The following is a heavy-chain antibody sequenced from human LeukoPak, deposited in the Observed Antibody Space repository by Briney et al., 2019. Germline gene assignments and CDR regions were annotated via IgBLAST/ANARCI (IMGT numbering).Heavy chain of an antibody. J-gene: IGHJ4*02. CDR3: ARVEYCGGDCSHFDY. Sequence: GGSLRLSCAASGFTSSSYWMSWVRQVPGKGLEWVSYISSSGSTIYYADSVKGRFTISRDNAKNSLYLQMNSLRAEDTAVYYCARVEYCGGDCSHFDYWGQGTLVTVSS. CDR1: GFTSSSYW. D-gene: IGHD2-21*02. CDR2: ISSSGSTI. V-gene: IGHV3-48*04.